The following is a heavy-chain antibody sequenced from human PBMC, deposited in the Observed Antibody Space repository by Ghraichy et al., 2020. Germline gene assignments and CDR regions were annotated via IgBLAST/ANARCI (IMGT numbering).Heavy chain of an antibody. CDR1: GFTFSSYA. J-gene: IGHJ6*03. CDR3: ARDPRQYCTNGVCYHATYYYYYMDV. V-gene: IGHV3-30-3*01. Sequence: GGSLRLSCAASGFTFSSYAMHWVRQAPGKGLEWVAVISYDGSNKYYADSVKGRFTISRDNSKNTLYLQMNSLRAEDTAVYYCARDPRQYCTNGVCYHATYYYYYMDVWGKGTTVTVSS. D-gene: IGHD2-8*01. CDR2: ISYDGSNK.